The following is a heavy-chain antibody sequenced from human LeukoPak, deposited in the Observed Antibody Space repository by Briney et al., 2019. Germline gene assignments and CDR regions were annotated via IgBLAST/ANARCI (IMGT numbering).Heavy chain of an antibody. V-gene: IGHV4-4*07. J-gene: IGHJ6*04. CDR1: GGSISSYY. D-gene: IGHD5-18*01. CDR3: ARRRGYSYGYRAMDV. Sequence: PSETLSLTCTVSGGSISSYYWNWIRQPAGKGLEWIGRIYTSGSTNYNPSLKSRVTISVDTSKNQFSLKLSSVTAADTAVYYCARRRGYSYGYRAMDVWGKGTTVTISS. CDR2: IYTSGST.